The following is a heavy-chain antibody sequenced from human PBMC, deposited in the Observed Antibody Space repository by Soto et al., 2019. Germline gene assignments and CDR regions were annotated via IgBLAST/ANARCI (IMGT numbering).Heavy chain of an antibody. CDR2: ISYDGDNR. J-gene: IGHJ6*02. CDR1: GFTFSDFG. Sequence: QVQLVESGGGVVQPGRSLRLSCAASGFTFSDFGMHWVRQAPGKGLEWVAIISYDGDNRYYADSVKGRFSISRDNSKNTVYLQLTSLTTEATAIYYCAKEACVAAAGAPTCYSGMDVWGQGTTVTVSS. D-gene: IGHD2-8*02. CDR3: AKEACVAAAGAPTCYSGMDV. V-gene: IGHV3-30*18.